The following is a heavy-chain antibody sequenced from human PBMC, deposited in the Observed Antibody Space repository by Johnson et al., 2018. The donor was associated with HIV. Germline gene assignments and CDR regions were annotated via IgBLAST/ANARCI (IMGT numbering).Heavy chain of an antibody. CDR2: ISYDGGTE. D-gene: IGHD1-1*01. Sequence: QMLLVESGGGVVQPGRSLRLSCAASGFTFSSYGMHWVRQAPGKGLEWVAFISYDGGTESYADSVKGRFTISRDNSKNTLYLQMNSLRVEDTAVYYCARDAAKLEEDDAFDIWGQGTMVTVSS. J-gene: IGHJ3*02. CDR1: GFTFSSYG. CDR3: ARDAAKLEEDDAFDI. V-gene: IGHV3-30*03.